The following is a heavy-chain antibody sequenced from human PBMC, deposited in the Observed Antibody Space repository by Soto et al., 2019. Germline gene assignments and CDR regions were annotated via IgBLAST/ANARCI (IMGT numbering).Heavy chain of an antibody. J-gene: IGHJ4*02. V-gene: IGHV4-59*08. CDR2: IYSGST. CDR1: GGSISSYY. CDR3: GRRGGAKGFDY. Sequence: QVQLQESGPGLVKPSETLSLTCTVSGGSISSYYWSWIRQPPGKGLEWIGYIYSGSTNSNPSLKSRVNRSGDTAKNQFSLKLGCVTAADTAVYYCGRRGGAKGFDYWGQGTLVTVSS. D-gene: IGHD3-16*01.